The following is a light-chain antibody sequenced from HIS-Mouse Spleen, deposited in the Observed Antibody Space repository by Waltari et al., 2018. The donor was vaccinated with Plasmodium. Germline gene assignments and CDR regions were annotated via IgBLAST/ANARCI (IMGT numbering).Light chain of an antibody. V-gene: IGKV3-15*01. CDR2: GAS. CDR3: QQYNNWPRGT. CDR1: QSVSSN. Sequence: EIVMTQSPATLSVSPGERATLSCRASQSVSSNLAWYQQKPGQAPRLLIYGASTRATGIPRFSGSGSGTEFTLIISSMQSEDFAVYYCQQYNNWPRGTFGQGTKVEIK. J-gene: IGKJ1*01.